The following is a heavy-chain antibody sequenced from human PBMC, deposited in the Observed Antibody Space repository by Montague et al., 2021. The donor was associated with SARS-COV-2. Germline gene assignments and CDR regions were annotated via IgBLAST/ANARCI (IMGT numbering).Heavy chain of an antibody. D-gene: IGHD3-10*01. J-gene: IGHJ4*02. V-gene: IGHV4-31*03. CDR2: IYYSGTT. CDR3: ARDAYYDGSGGYPHYFDY. Sequence: TLSLTCTVSGASISSGDYYWSWIRHHPGKGLEWIGYIYYSGTTYYNPSLKSRVTISVDTSKNQFSLKLSSVTAADTALYYCARDAYYDGSGGYPHYFDYWGQGTLVTVSS. CDR1: GASISSGDYY.